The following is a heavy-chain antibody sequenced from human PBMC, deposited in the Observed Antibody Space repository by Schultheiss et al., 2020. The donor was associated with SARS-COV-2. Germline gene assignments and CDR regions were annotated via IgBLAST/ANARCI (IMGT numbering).Heavy chain of an antibody. J-gene: IGHJ4*02. V-gene: IGHV1-18*01. Sequence: ASVKVSCKASGYTFTNYGISWVRQAPGQGLEWMGRINPNSGGTNYAQKLQGRVTMTTDTSTSTAYMELSSLRSDDTAVYYCARDGDYDILTYDYWGQGTLVTVSS. CDR1: GYTFTNYG. D-gene: IGHD3-9*01. CDR3: ARDGDYDILTYDY. CDR2: INPNSGGT.